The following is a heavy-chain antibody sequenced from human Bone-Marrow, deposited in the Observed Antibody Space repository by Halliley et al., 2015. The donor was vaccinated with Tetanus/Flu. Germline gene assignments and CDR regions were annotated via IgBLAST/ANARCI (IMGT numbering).Heavy chain of an antibody. V-gene: IGHV3-33*01. J-gene: IGHJ4*02. CDR3: ASGIAAATLEG. D-gene: IGHD6-13*01. Sequence: EWVALIWYDGSNKYYADSVKGRFTISRDNSKNPLYLQMNSLRAEDTAVYYCASGIAAATLEGWGQGTLVTVSS. CDR2: IWYDGSNK.